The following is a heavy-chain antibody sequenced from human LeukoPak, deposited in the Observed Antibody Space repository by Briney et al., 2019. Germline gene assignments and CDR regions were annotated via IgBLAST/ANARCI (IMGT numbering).Heavy chain of an antibody. CDR1: GGSISSSSYY. CDR2: IYYSGST. J-gene: IGHJ4*02. CDR3: ARVSGYEDY. V-gene: IGHV4-39*01. Sequence: SETLSLTCTVSGGSISSSSYYWGWIRQPPGKGLEWIGSIYYSGSTYYNPSLKSRVTISVDTSKNQFSLKLSSVTAADTAVYYCARVSGYEDYWGQGTLVTVSS. D-gene: IGHD5-12*01.